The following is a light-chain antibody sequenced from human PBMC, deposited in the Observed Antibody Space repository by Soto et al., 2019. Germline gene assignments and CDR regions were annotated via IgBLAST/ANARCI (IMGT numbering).Light chain of an antibody. J-gene: IGLJ3*02. CDR1: SSNIGGNT. CDR2: GNN. Sequence: QAVVTQPPSASGTPGQRVTISCSGSSSNIGGNTVNWYQQLPGRAPKLLIYGNNQRPSGVPDRFSGSKSGTSAALAISGLQSEDEADYYCAAWDASLNGWVFGGGTQLTVL. CDR3: AAWDASLNGWV. V-gene: IGLV1-44*01.